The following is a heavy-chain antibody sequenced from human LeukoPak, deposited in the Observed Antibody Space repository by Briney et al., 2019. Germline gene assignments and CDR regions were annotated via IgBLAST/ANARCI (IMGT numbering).Heavy chain of an antibody. CDR1: GFPLSTYA. CDR3: AQDSYSQVSYYYYYGMDV. V-gene: IGHV3-30*18. Sequence: PGRSLRLSCAASGFPLSTYAMHWVRQAPGKGLEWVAVISYDGSNEYYGDSVKGRFTISRDNSKNTLYLQMNSLRAEDTAVYFCAQDSYSQVSYYYYYGMDVWGQGTTVTVSS. D-gene: IGHD2-21*01. J-gene: IGHJ6*02. CDR2: ISYDGSNE.